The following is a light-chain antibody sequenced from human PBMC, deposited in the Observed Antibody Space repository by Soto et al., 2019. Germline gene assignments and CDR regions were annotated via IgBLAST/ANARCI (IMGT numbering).Light chain of an antibody. Sequence: IVFTQSPCTLSLSPGERAPLSFSASQTVSGSYLAWYQHKPGQAPRLLIYGASSRATGIPDRFSGSGSGTDFTLTISRLEPEDFAVYYCQQYGGSPRTFGQGTKVDIK. V-gene: IGKV3-20*01. CDR3: QQYGGSPRT. J-gene: IGKJ1*01. CDR1: QTVSGSY. CDR2: GAS.